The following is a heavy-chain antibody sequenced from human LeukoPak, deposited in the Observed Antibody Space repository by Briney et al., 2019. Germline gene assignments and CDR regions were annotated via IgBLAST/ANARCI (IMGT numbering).Heavy chain of an antibody. CDR3: AKRGGSRHWEYYFDY. V-gene: IGHV3-23*01. D-gene: IGHD1-26*01. CDR2: ISSSGDST. CDR1: GFSFSSYV. J-gene: IGHJ4*02. Sequence: AGGSLRLSCAASGFSFSSYVMSWVRQAPGKGLEWVSIISSSGDSTYYADSVKGRFTISRDNSKNTLYLQMNSLRAEDTAVYYCAKRGGSRHWEYYFDYWGQGTLVTVSS.